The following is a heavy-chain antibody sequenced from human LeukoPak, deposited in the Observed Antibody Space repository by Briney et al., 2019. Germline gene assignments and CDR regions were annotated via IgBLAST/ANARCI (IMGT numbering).Heavy chain of an antibody. D-gene: IGHD2/OR15-2a*01. J-gene: IGHJ4*02. Sequence: GGSLRLSCAASGFTFSSYGMSWVRQAPGKGLEWVSAISGSGDRTYYADSVKGRFTISRDNAKNSLFLQMNSLTADDTAVYCCARERTTIVSGTTIGAYWGQGTLVTVSS. CDR3: ARERTTIVSGTTIGAY. V-gene: IGHV3-23*01. CDR1: GFTFSSYG. CDR2: ISGSGDRT.